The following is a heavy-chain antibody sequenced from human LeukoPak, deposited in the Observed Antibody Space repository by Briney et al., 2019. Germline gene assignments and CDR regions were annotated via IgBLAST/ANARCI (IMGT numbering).Heavy chain of an antibody. D-gene: IGHD2-15*01. V-gene: IGHV4-38-2*02. J-gene: IGHJ5*02. Sequence: PSETLSLTCTVSGYSISSGFYWGWIRQPPGKGLEWIGSIYYSGSTYYNPSLKSRVTISVDTSKNQFSLRLGSVTAADTAVYYCARGPSPNCSGGSCYLLGWFDPWGQGTLVTVSS. CDR1: GYSISSGFY. CDR2: IYYSGST. CDR3: ARGPSPNCSGGSCYLLGWFDP.